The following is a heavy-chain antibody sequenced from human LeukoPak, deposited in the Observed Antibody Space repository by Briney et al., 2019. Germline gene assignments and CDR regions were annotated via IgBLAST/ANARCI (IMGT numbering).Heavy chain of an antibody. CDR1: GFTFSGFG. D-gene: IGHD4-23*01. CDR3: ARGRGADYGGNSGYFDY. CDR2: IWYDGSNK. V-gene: IGHV3-33*01. Sequence: GKSLRLSCAASGFTFSGFGMHWVRLAPGKGLEWVAVIWYDGSNKYHADSVKGRFTISRDNPKNTLYVQMNSLRAEDTAVYYCARGRGADYGGNSGYFDYWGQGTLVTVSS. J-gene: IGHJ4*02.